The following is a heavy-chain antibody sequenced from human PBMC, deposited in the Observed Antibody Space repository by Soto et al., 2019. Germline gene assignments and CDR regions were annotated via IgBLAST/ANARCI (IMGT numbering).Heavy chain of an antibody. CDR1: GGTFSSYA. CDR3: ATHGVGYYPAEYFQH. J-gene: IGHJ1*01. Sequence: QVQLVQSGAEVKKPGSSVKVSCKASGGTFSSYAISWVRQAPGQGLEWMGGIIPIFGTANYAQKFQSRVTITADESTSTAYMELSSLRSEDTAVYYCATHGVGYYPAEYFQHWGQGTLVTVSS. CDR2: IIPIFGTA. D-gene: IGHD3-22*01. V-gene: IGHV1-69*01.